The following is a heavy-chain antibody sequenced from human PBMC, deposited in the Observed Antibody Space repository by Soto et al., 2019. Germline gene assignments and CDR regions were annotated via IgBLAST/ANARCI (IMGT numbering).Heavy chain of an antibody. V-gene: IGHV3-33*01. CDR1: GFTFSSYG. CDR2: IWYDGSNK. J-gene: IGHJ6*02. D-gene: IGHD6-19*01. Sequence: GGSLRLSCAASGFTFSSYGMHWVRQAPGKGLEWVAVIWYDGSNKYYADSVKGRFTISRDNSKNTLYLQMNSLRAEDTAVYYCARDPQSGAVAGITYYYYGMDVWGQGTTVTVSS. CDR3: ARDPQSGAVAGITYYYYGMDV.